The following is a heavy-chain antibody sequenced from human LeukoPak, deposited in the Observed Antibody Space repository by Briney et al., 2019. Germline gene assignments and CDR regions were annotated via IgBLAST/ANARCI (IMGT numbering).Heavy chain of an antibody. J-gene: IGHJ3*02. V-gene: IGHV3-7*01. CDR3: AKWDNWNDAGGDAFDI. CDR1: GLTLNSHC. D-gene: IGHD1-1*01. Sequence: GSPRHASAASGLTLNSHCKSWVRQAPGKGPEWVANIKQDGSQKYYVDSVKGRFTISRDNAKNSLYLQMNSLRADDTAVYYCAKWDNWNDAGGDAFDIWGQGTMVTVSS. CDR2: IKQDGSQK.